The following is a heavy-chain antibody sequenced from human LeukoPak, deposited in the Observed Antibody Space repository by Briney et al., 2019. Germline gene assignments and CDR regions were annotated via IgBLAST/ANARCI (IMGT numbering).Heavy chain of an antibody. J-gene: IGHJ4*02. V-gene: IGHV3-30*18. CDR3: AKERVVVADLDFDD. CDR2: ISYDGNHK. Sequence: GGSLRLSCAASGFTFSSYGMHWVSQAPGKGLECVAVISYDGNHKYYADSVKGRFTISRDNSKNTLYLQMNSLRAEDTAVYYCAKERVVVADLDFDDWGQRTLVTVSS. D-gene: IGHD2-15*01. CDR1: GFTFSSYG.